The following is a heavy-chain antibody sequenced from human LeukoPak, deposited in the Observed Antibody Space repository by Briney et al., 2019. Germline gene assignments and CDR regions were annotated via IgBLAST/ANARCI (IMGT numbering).Heavy chain of an antibody. CDR3: AGGRWSGWYFNY. CDR2: IYYSGST. D-gene: IGHD6-19*01. J-gene: IGHJ4*02. Sequence: KPSETLSLTCTVSGGSISSYYWSWIRRPPGKGLEWIGYIYYSGSTNYNPSLKSRVTISVDTSKNQFSLKLSSVTAADTAIYYCAGGRWSGWYFNYWGQGTQVTVSS. CDR1: GGSISSYY. V-gene: IGHV4-59*01.